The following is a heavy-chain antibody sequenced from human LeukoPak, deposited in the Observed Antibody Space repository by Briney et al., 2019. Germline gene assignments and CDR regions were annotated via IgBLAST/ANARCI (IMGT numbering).Heavy chain of an antibody. CDR3: ARSDGYGLVGI. CDR2: IYSSGST. V-gene: IGHV4-59*02. CDR1: EFSVGSNY. J-gene: IGHJ3*02. D-gene: IGHD3-10*01. Sequence: GSLRLSCAASEFSVGSNYMTWIRQPPGKTLEWIGSIYSSGSTYYNPSLKSRVIILFNTAKNHFSLNLSSVTAADTAVYYCARSDGYGLVGIWGQGTMVTVSS.